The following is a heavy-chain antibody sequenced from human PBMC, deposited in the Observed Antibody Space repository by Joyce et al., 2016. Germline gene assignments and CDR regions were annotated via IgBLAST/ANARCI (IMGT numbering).Heavy chain of an antibody. D-gene: IGHD2-2*01. V-gene: IGHV1-69*01. CDR3: VREGGTDDCGSTSCNFQFDY. CDR2: IIPAFDTP. Sequence: QVQLVQSGAEVKKPRSSVKVSCKTNGGTFSNYGFNWVRQAPGQGLEWIGGIIPAFDTPNYAQKFRGRVTITADEPTTTAYMELSSLTSEDTAVYYCVREGGTDDCGSTSCNFQFDYWGQGTRVTVSS. J-gene: IGHJ4*02. CDR1: GGTFSNYG.